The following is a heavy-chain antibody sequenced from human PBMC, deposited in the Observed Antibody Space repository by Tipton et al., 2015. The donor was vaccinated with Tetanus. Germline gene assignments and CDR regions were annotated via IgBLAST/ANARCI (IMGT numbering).Heavy chain of an antibody. CDR2: IYTSGST. J-gene: IGHJ3*02. CDR3: ARESWNRDAFDI. V-gene: IGHV4-4*07. CDR1: GGSISSYY. D-gene: IGHD1-1*01. Sequence: TLSLTCTVSGGSISSYYWSWIRQPAGKGLEWIGHIYTSGSTNYNPSLKSRVTMSVDTSKNQFSLKLSSVTAADTAVYYCARESWNRDAFDIWGQGTMVTVSS.